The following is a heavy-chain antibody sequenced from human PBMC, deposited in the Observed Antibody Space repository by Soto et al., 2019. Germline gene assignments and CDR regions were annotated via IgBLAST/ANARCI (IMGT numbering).Heavy chain of an antibody. V-gene: IGHV2-5*02. Sequence: QITLNESGPPVVKPAETLTLTCTFSGFSLTTSGVGVGWIRQSPGKAPEWLALIYWDDDKRYSASLKSGLTITKDTSKSQVVLTMASVDPADTATYYCAHRILRTVFGLVTTTAIYFDFWGQGTPVVVSS. D-gene: IGHD3-3*01. CDR1: GFSLTTSGVG. CDR2: IYWDDDK. J-gene: IGHJ4*02. CDR3: AHRILRTVFGLVTTTAIYFDF.